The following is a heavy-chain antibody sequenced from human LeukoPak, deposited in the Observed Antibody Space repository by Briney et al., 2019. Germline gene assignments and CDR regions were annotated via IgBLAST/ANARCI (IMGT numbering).Heavy chain of an antibody. CDR2: IIPIFGTA. J-gene: IGHJ4*02. Sequence: SVKVSCKASGGTFSSYAISWVRQAPGQGLEWMGRIIPIFGTANYAQKFQGRVTITTDESKSTVYMELSSLRSEDTAVYYCAGGIIDYFDYWGQGTLVTVSS. CDR3: AGGIIDYFDY. V-gene: IGHV1-69*05. CDR1: GGTFSSYA. D-gene: IGHD3-16*01.